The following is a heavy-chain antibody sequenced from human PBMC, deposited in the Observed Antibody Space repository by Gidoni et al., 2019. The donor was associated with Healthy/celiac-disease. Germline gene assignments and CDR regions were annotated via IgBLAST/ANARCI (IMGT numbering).Heavy chain of an antibody. CDR1: GGSISSYY. CDR2: IYYSGST. V-gene: IGHV4-59*01. Sequence: QVQLQESGPGLVKPSETLSLTCTVSGGSISSYYWSWIRQPPGKGLEWIGYIYYSGSTNYNPSLKSRVTISVDTSKNQFSLKLSAVTAADTAVYYCARGDNYYDSSGYHYWGQGTLVTVSS. CDR3: ARGDNYYDSSGYHY. D-gene: IGHD3-22*01. J-gene: IGHJ4*02.